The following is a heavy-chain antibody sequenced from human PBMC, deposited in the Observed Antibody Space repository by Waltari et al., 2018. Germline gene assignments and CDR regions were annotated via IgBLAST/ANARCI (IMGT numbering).Heavy chain of an antibody. CDR3: VKDGTTGYIYGKAFDL. V-gene: IGHV3-23*01. J-gene: IGHJ4*02. CDR1: GFTFTAYA. D-gene: IGHD5-18*01. CDR2: VSGSGNGT. Sequence: DVKFLESGGGSVQRGGYLSLSCGASGFTFTAYAMIWVRPVPGRGVEWVSAVSGSGNGTYYADSVKGRFSISRDNFNNAWYLQMNSLRDDDTAVYYCVKDGTTGYIYGKAFDLWGQGTLVTVSA.